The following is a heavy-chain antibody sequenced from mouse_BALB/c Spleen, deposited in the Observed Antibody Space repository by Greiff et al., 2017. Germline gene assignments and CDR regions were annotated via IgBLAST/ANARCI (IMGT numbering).Heavy chain of an antibody. CDR2: IWTGGGT. V-gene: IGHV2-9-2*01. CDR1: GFSLTSYD. Sequence: QVQLKESGPGLVAPSQSLSITCTVSGFSLTSYDIGWIRQPPGKGLEWLGVIWTGGGTNYNSAFMSRLSISKDNSKSQVFLKMNSLQTDDTAIYYCVRDPLAKDAMDYWGQGTSVTVSS. CDR3: VRDPLAKDAMDY. J-gene: IGHJ4*01. D-gene: IGHD1-1*01.